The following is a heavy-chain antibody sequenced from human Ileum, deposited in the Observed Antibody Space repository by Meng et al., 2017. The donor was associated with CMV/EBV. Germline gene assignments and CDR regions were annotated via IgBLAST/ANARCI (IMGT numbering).Heavy chain of an antibody. D-gene: IGHD2-15*01. CDR1: GFYFRSYG. V-gene: IGHV3-30-3*01. J-gene: IGHJ4*02. CDR2: VSYDGTNE. CDR3: ARDKALVVVGATLDY. Sequence: QGQLVGSGGGVVQPGRSLRLSCVASGFYFRSYGMHWVRQAPGKGLEWVAIVSYDGTNEYYADSVKGRFTVSRDNSNNTLYLQMNSLRPDDTGVYFCARDKALVVVGATLDYWGQGTLVTVAS.